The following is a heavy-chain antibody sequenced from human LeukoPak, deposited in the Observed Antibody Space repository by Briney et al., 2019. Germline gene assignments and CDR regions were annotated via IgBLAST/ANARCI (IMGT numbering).Heavy chain of an antibody. Sequence: SETLSLTCTVSGYSISSGHYWGWIRQPPGKGLERIATIYHSGTTYYNPSLKSRVTISVDTSKNQFSLKLTSVTAADTAVYYCAKTGGGTYREFDYWGQGILVTVSS. V-gene: IGHV4-38-2*02. J-gene: IGHJ4*02. D-gene: IGHD7-27*01. CDR2: IYHSGTT. CDR1: GYSISSGHY. CDR3: AKTGGGTYREFDY.